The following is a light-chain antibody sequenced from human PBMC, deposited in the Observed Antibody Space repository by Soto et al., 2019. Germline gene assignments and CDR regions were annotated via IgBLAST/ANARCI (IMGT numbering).Light chain of an antibody. CDR1: KNFNSW. V-gene: IGKV1-5*01. Sequence: DIQMTQYPPRMDAAEGDTISSSCRARKNFNSWVTWYQQKPGKAPKLLIYEACTLQSGVSSRFSGNGSGTEFSLTISSLQADDFGSYYCQQANSFPLTFGGGTKVDIK. CDR2: EAC. J-gene: IGKJ4*01. CDR3: QQANSFPLT.